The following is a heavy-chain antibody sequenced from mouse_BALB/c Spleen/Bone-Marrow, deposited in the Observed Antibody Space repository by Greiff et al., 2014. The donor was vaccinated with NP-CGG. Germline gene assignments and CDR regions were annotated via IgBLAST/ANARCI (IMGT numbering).Heavy chain of an antibody. D-gene: IGHD5-5*01. V-gene: IGHV14-3*02. Sequence: VHVKQSGAELVKPGASVKLSCTASGFNIKDTYIYWVEQRPEQGLEWVGRIDPANGNTKYDPKFQGKATIAADTSSNTAYLQLSSLTSEDTAVYYCSRGYYDYLFALDYWGHGTSVTVSS. CDR3: SRGYYDYLFALDY. J-gene: IGHJ4*01. CDR2: IDPANGNT. CDR1: GFNIKDTY.